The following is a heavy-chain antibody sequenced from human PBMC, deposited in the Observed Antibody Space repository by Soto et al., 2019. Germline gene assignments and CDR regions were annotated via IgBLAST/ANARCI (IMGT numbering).Heavy chain of an antibody. Sequence: QVQLVQSGAEVKKPGASVKVSCKASGYTFTSYYMHWVRQAPGQGLEWMGIINPSGGSTSYAQKFQGRVTMTGDTSPSTVYMELSSVRSEDTAVYYCARGIRFLEWLSRWFDPWGQGTLVTVSS. CDR2: INPSGGST. V-gene: IGHV1-46*01. J-gene: IGHJ5*02. CDR3: ARGIRFLEWLSRWFDP. CDR1: GYTFTSYY. D-gene: IGHD3-3*01.